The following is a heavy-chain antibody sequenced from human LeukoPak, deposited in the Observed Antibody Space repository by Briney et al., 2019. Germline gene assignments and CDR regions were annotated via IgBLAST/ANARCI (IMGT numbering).Heavy chain of an antibody. J-gene: IGHJ4*02. CDR3: AKQSGYCSDGSCYFPY. CDR2: ISNNGGYT. CDR1: GFTFSSSA. D-gene: IGHD2-15*01. V-gene: IGHV3-23*01. Sequence: GGSLRLSCAASGFTFSSSAMSWVRQAPGKGLEWVSAISNNGGYTYYADSVQGRFTISRDNSKSTLCLQMNSLRAEDTAVYYCAKQSGYCSDGSCYFPYWGQGTLVTVSS.